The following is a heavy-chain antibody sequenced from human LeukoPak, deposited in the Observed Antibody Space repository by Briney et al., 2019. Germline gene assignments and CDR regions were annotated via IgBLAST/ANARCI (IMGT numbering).Heavy chain of an antibody. CDR1: GGSVSSGSFY. V-gene: IGHV4-61*01. CDR3: ARGGDYYDSSGYYHFDY. J-gene: IGHJ4*02. CDR2: IYYSTST. D-gene: IGHD3-22*01. Sequence: PSETLSLTCTVSGGSVSSGSFYWSWIRQPPGKGLEWIGYIYYSTSTSYNPSVKSRVTISVDTSKNQFSLKLSSVTAADTAVYYCARGGDYYDSSGYYHFDYWGQGTLVTVSS.